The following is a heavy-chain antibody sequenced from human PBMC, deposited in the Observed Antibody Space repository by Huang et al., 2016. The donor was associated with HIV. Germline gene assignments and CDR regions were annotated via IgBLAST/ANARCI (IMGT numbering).Heavy chain of an antibody. J-gene: IGHJ4*02. CDR1: GFTFSSYG. CDR3: ARGPIRFLAWLLNFDY. Sequence: QILLIESGGGVVQPGRSLRLSCAASGFTFSSYGMQWVRQDPGKGREWVAVISNDEDNKYYADSVRGRFTISRDNSKNTLYLQMNSLRIEDTAVYYCARGPIRFLAWLLNFDYWGQGALVTVSS. D-gene: IGHD3-3*01. V-gene: IGHV3-30*03. CDR2: ISNDEDNK.